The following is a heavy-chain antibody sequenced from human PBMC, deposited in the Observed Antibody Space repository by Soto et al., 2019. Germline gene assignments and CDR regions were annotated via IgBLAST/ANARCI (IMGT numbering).Heavy chain of an antibody. Sequence: LSCTVSGFAFNNYGINWVRQAPGQGLEWVSSISKSAYTYYSDSVKGRLTISRDNAKNSVSLQMNTLRVEDTAVYYCAREDSIIIPAVSDFWGQGTLVTVSS. D-gene: IGHD2-2*01. CDR1: GFAFNNYG. CDR3: AREDSIIIPAVSDF. CDR2: ISKSAYT. J-gene: IGHJ4*02. V-gene: IGHV3-21*01.